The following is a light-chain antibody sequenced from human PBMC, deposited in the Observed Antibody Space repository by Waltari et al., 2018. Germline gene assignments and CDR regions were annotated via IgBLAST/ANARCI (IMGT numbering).Light chain of an antibody. Sequence: IVLTQSPGTLSFSPGESAALSCRSSQSLNSDFLSWYQHKAGQPPRILIYGTSRRATGIPDRVIGSGSGSDVTLNISRLDPEDFAVYYCQYYGGSPPRVTFGPGTTLDLK. V-gene: IGKV3-20*01. J-gene: IGKJ3*01. CDR2: GTS. CDR1: QSLNSDF. CDR3: QYYGGSPPRVT.